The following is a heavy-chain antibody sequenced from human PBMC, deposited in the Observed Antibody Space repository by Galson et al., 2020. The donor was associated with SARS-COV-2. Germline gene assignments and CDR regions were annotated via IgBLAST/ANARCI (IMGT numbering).Heavy chain of an antibody. Sequence: GESLKTSCKGSGYSFNSYWIGWARTMPGKGLEWMGIIYPGDSDTRYSPSFQGKVTISADKSISTAYLKWSSLKASDTAMYYCARLSGTVTVWDYFDDWGQGTLVTVSS. D-gene: IGHD4-17*01. CDR1: GYSFNSYW. J-gene: IGHJ4*02. V-gene: IGHV5-51*01. CDR2: IYPGDSDT. CDR3: ARLSGTVTVWDYFDD.